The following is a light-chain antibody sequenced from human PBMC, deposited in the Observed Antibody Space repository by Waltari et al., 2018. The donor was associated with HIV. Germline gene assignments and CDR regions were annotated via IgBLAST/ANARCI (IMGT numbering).Light chain of an antibody. CDR1: QSLKHTDGKTY. J-gene: IGKJ1*01. V-gene: IGKV2D-29*02. Sequence: DIVMTQTPPSLSVTPGQPASFSCNSSQSLKHTDGKTYLYWYLQRPGQSPKVLIYEVSKRDTGVPDRFSGSGSGTHFTLKIARVEAEDVGSYYGRQSLHLLYTLGQGTKLEIK. CDR3: RQSLHLLYT. CDR2: EVS.